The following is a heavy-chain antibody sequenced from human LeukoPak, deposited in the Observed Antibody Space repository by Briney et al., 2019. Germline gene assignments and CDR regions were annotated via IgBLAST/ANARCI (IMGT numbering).Heavy chain of an antibody. CDR3: TRVYNPDYYYYMDV. J-gene: IGHJ6*03. CDR2: IYYSGST. D-gene: IGHD1-14*01. CDR1: GYSIRSGYH. V-gene: IGHV4-38-2*02. Sequence: PLETLSLTCSVSGYSIRSGYHWAWIRQPPGTGLEWIGSIYYSGSTYYTPSLKSRAFISVDTSQNHFSLSLRSVTAADTAVYYCTRVYNPDYYYYMDVWGKGTTVTVSS.